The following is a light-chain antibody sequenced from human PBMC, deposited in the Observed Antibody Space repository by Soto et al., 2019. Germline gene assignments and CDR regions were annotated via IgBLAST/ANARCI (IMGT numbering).Light chain of an antibody. V-gene: IGKV3-15*01. CDR3: QQYNNWPPWT. CDR2: AAS. J-gene: IGKJ1*01. CDR1: QSVSSN. Sequence: EIVMTQSPATLSVSPGERATLSCRASQSVSSNFAWYQQKPGQAPRLLIYAASTRATGIPARFSGSGSGTEFTLTISSLQSEDFAVYYCQQYNNWPPWTFGQGTKVEIK.